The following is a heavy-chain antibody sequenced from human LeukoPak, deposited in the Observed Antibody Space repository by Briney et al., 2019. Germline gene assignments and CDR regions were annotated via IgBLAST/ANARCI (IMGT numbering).Heavy chain of an antibody. CDR3: AKDCLAARPPGDYYYYYGMDV. D-gene: IGHD6-6*01. CDR2: ISGSGGST. CDR1: GFAFSSYA. J-gene: IGHJ6*02. V-gene: IGHV3-23*01. Sequence: PGGSVRLSCGASGFAFSSYAMSWVRQAPGKGLEWVSAISGSGGSTYYADSVKGRFTISRDNSKNTLYLQMNSLRAEDTAVYYCAKDCLAARPPGDYYYYYGMDVWGQGTTVTVSS.